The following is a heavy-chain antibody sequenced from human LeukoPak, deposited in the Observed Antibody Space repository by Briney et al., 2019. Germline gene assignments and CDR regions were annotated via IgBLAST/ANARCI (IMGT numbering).Heavy chain of an antibody. V-gene: IGHV1-24*01. CDR3: ATGPRHDFWSGYLYYYYGMDV. D-gene: IGHD3-3*01. J-gene: IGHJ6*02. CDR1: GYTLTELS. Sequence: ASVKVSCKVSGYTLTELSMHWVRQAPGKGLEWMGGFDPEDGETIYAQKFQGRVTMTEDTSTDTAYMALSSLRSEDTAVYYCATGPRHDFWSGYLYYYYGMDVWGQGTTVTVSS. CDR2: FDPEDGET.